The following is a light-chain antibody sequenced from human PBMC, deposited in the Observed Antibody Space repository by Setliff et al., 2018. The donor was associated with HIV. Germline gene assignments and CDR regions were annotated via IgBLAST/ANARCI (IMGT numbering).Light chain of an antibody. V-gene: IGLV2-14*01. Sequence: QSALTQPASVSGSPGQSITISCTGTSSDVGGYNYVSWYQQHPGKAPELIIYEVRNRPSGVSNRFSGSKSGNTASLTISGLQAEDEGDYYCSSYAITNTLPFGTGTKV. J-gene: IGLJ1*01. CDR1: SSDVGGYNY. CDR3: SSYAITNTLP. CDR2: EVR.